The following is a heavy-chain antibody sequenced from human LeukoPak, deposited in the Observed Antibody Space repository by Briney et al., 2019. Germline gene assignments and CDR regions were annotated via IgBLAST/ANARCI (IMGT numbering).Heavy chain of an antibody. J-gene: IGHJ4*02. CDR2: ISGSGGST. CDR1: GFTVSSNY. V-gene: IGHV3-23*01. CDR3: AKEKRLRYYDSSGYFAFDY. D-gene: IGHD3-22*01. Sequence: GGSLRLSCAASGFTVSSNYMSWVRQAPGKGLEWVSAISGSGGSTYYADSVKGRFTISRDNSKNTLYLQMNSLRAEDTAVYYCAKEKRLRYYDSSGYFAFDYWGQGTLVTVSS.